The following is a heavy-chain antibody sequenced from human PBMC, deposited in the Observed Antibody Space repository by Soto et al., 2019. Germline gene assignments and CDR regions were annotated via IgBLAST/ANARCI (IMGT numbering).Heavy chain of an antibody. D-gene: IGHD2-8*01. Sequence: GGSLRLSCAASGFTFSSYAMNWVRQAPGKGLEWVSTISGGGDGTYYAGSVKGRFTISRDNSRNTVYLQMNSLRAEDTAVYYCAKKGLGSLATYCTTGDCHYAFDVWGQGTLVTVSS. J-gene: IGHJ3*01. CDR1: GFTFSSYA. CDR2: ISGGGDGT. V-gene: IGHV3-23*01. CDR3: AKKGLGSLATYCTTGDCHYAFDV.